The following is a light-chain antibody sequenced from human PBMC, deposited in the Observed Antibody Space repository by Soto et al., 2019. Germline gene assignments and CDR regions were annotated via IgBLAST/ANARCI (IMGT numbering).Light chain of an antibody. CDR2: EVS. CDR3: SSYTSSNTLNYV. J-gene: IGLJ1*01. Sequence: QSALAQPASVSGSPGQSITISCTGTSSDIGGYNYVSWYQHHPGKAPKLIIYEVSNRPSGVSNRFSGSKSGDTASLTISGLQAEDEADYYCSSYTSSNTLNYVFGTGTKV. V-gene: IGLV2-14*01. CDR1: SSDIGGYNY.